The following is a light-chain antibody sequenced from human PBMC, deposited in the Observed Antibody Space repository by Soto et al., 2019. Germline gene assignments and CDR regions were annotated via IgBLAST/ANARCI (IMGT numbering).Light chain of an antibody. CDR2: DVN. Sequence: QSALTQPASVSGSPGQSITISCTGTSSDVGGYDYVSWYQQLPGKAPKLLIYDVNNRPSGVSHRFSGSKSGNTASLTISGLDAEDEADYYCSSYSGSSTFVFGTGTKLTVL. CDR1: SSDVGGYDY. CDR3: SSYSGSSTFV. J-gene: IGLJ1*01. V-gene: IGLV2-14*01.